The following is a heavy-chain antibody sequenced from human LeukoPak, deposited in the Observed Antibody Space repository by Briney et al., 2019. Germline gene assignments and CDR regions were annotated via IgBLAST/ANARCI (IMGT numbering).Heavy chain of an antibody. CDR2: MNIDGSEK. J-gene: IGHJ4*02. CDR1: GFSFSSFW. V-gene: IGHV3-7*01. CDR3: ARDPVERELLLDY. Sequence: QPGGSLRLSCAASGFSFSSFWMGWVRQTPGKRPEWVANMNIDGSEKYYADSVKGRFSISRDNARNSVYLQMNSLRVEDTAVYYCARDPVERELLLDYWGQGTLVTVSS. D-gene: IGHD1-26*01.